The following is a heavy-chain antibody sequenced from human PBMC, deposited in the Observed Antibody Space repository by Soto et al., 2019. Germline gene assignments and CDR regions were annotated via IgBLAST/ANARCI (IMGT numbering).Heavy chain of an antibody. CDR1: GGSISSGGYS. V-gene: IGHV4-30-2*01. J-gene: IGHJ6*02. CDR2: IYHSGST. Sequence: QLQLQESGSGLVKPSQTLSLTCAVSGGSISSGGYSWSWIRQPPGKGLEWIGYIYHSGSTYYNPSLKSRVTISVDRSKNQFSLKLRSVTAADTAVYYFASKSYYGGMDVWGQGTTVTVSS. CDR3: ASKSYYGGMDV. D-gene: IGHD3-10*01.